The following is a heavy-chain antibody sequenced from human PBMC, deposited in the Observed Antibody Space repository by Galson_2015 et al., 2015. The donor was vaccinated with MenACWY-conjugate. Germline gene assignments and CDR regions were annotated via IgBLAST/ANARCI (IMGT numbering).Heavy chain of an antibody. CDR2: ISRCSTYI. CDR1: GFTFSSFT. V-gene: IGHV3-21*01. D-gene: IGHD2-21*01. J-gene: IGHJ4*02. CDR3: ARDPLEVVVVNAFDDY. Sequence: SLRLSCAASGFTFSSFTMNWVRQAPGKGLEWVSSISRCSTYIYYADSVKGRFTVSRDNAKNSLYLQMNSLRGEDTAVYYCARDPLEVVVVNAFDDYWGQGTLVTVSS.